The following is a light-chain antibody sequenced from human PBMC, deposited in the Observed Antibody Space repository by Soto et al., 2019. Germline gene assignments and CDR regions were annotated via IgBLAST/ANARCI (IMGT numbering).Light chain of an antibody. V-gene: IGLV2-14*01. CDR3: TSYTSSSTLYV. CDR1: SSDVGGYNY. Sequence: QSVLTQPASVSGSPGQWITISCTGTSSDVGGYNYVSWYQQHPAKAPKLMIYDVRNRASGASNRFSGSKSGNTASLTISGLQAEDEADYYCTSYTSSSTLYVFGTGTKLTVL. J-gene: IGLJ1*01. CDR2: DVR.